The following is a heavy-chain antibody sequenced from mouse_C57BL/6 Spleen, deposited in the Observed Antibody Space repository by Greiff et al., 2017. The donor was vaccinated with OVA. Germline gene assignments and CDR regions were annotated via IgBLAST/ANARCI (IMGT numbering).Heavy chain of an antibody. V-gene: IGHV1-80*01. J-gene: IGHJ1*03. CDR3: ASLTGTWYFDV. Sequence: QVQLQQSGAELVKPGASVKISCKASGYAFSSYWMTWVKQRPGKGLEWIGQIYPGDGDTNYNGKFKGKATLTADKSSSTAYMQLSSLTSEDSAVYFCASLTGTWYFDVWGTGTTVTVSS. D-gene: IGHD4-1*01. CDR2: IYPGDGDT. CDR1: GYAFSSYW.